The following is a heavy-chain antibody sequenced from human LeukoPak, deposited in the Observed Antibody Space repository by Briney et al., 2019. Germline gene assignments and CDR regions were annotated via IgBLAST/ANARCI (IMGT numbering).Heavy chain of an antibody. J-gene: IGHJ4*02. CDR2: INSDGSST. V-gene: IGHV3-74*01. D-gene: IGHD4-17*01. CDR1: GFPFSSYW. CDR3: AREDYGDYFDY. Sequence: GGSLRLSCAASGFPFSSYWMHWVRQAPGKGLVWVSRINSDGSSTSYADSVKGRFTISRDNAKNTLYLQMNSLRAEDTAVYYCAREDYGDYFDYWGQGTLVTVSS.